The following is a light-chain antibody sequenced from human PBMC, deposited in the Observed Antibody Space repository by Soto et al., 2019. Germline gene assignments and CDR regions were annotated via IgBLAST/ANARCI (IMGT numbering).Light chain of an antibody. V-gene: IGLV2-14*03. CDR2: DVT. J-gene: IGLJ1*01. Sequence: QSVLTQPASVSGSPGQSITISCTGTSSDVGGYNYVSWYQHHPGEAPKLIIYDVTSRPSGVSNPFSGSKSGNTASLTISGLQPEDEADYYCSSYTTSNTRQIVFGTGTKVTVL. CDR1: SSDVGGYNY. CDR3: SSYTTSNTRQIV.